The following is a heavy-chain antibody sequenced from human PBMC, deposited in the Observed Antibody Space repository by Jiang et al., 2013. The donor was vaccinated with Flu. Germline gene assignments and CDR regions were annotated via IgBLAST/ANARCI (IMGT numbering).Heavy chain of an antibody. CDR2: INHSGST. D-gene: IGHD3-10*01. CDR3: ARDRAYYYGSGSYHAFDI. J-gene: IGHJ3*02. Sequence: LLKPSETLSLTCVVYGGSFSGYYWSWIRQPPGKGLEWIGEINHSGSTNYNPSLKSRVTISVDTSKNQFSLKLSSVTAADTAVYYCARDRAYYYGSGSYHAFDIWGQGTMVTVSS. CDR1: GGSFSGYY. V-gene: IGHV4-34*01.